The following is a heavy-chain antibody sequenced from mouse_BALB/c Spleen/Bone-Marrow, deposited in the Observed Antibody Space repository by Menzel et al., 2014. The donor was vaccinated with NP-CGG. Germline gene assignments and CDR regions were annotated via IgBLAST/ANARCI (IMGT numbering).Heavy chain of an antibody. V-gene: IGHV14-3*02. Sequence: EVQRVESGAELVKPGASVKLSCTASGFNFKDTYMHWVKQRPEQGLEWIGRIDPATGNTKYDPKFQGKATITADTSSNTAYLQLSSLTSEDTAVYYCARYRLGTYFDYWGQGTTLTVSS. CDR2: IDPATGNT. CDR1: GFNFKDTY. J-gene: IGHJ2*01. CDR3: ARYRLGTYFDY. D-gene: IGHD2-14*01.